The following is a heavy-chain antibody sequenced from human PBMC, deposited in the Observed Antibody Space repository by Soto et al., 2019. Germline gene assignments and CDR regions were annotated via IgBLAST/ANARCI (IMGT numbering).Heavy chain of an antibody. CDR2: INAGNGNT. V-gene: IGHV1-3*01. CDR3: ARGGLITFGGVMGKFDP. D-gene: IGHD3-16*01. Sequence: QVPLVQSGAEVKKPGASVKVSCKASGYIFTTSAMHWVRQAPGQRLEWMGWINAGNGNTKYSQKFRGRVTITRDTAASTAYMELSSLRSEDTAVYYCARGGLITFGGVMGKFDPWGQGTLVTVSS. J-gene: IGHJ5*02. CDR1: GYIFTTSA.